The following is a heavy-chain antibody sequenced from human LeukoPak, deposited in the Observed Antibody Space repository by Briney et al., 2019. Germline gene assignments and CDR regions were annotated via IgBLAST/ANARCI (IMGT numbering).Heavy chain of an antibody. CDR2: ITSSSSTI. D-gene: IGHD3-10*01. CDR3: ARQVLLWFGELLGPFDY. V-gene: IGHV3-48*04. Sequence: GGSLRLSCAASGFTFSSYSMNWVRQAPGKGLEWISYITSSSSTINYADSVKGRFTISRDNAKNSLYLQMNSLRAEDTAVYYCARQVLLWFGELLGPFDYWGQGTLVTVSS. CDR1: GFTFSSYS. J-gene: IGHJ4*02.